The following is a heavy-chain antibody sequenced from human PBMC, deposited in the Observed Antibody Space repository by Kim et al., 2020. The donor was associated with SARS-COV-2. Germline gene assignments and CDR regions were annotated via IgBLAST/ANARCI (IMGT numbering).Heavy chain of an antibody. V-gene: IGHV1-8*01. CDR3: ARGLRLRFLEWSPQGIGY. D-gene: IGHD3-3*01. CDR1: GYTFTSYD. Sequence: ASVKVSCKASGYTFTSYDINWVRQATGQGLEWMGWMNPNSGNTGYAQKFQGRVTMTRNTSISTAYMELSSLRSEDTAVYYCARGLRLRFLEWSPQGIGYWGQRALVTVSS. CDR2: MNPNSGNT. J-gene: IGHJ4*02.